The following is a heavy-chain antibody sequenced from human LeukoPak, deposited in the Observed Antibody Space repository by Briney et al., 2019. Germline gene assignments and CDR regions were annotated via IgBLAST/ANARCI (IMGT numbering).Heavy chain of an antibody. Sequence: GGSLRLSCAASGLTVTDYYMHWIRQAPGKGLEWVSFIGGSASNIYYADSVKGRFTISRDNAKNSLYLQMNSLRAEDTAVYYCAKEWSAFDIWAKGQWSPSLQ. CDR2: IGGSASNI. CDR1: GLTVTDYY. CDR3: AKEWSAFDI. D-gene: IGHD2-15*01. V-gene: IGHV3-11*04. J-gene: IGHJ3*02.